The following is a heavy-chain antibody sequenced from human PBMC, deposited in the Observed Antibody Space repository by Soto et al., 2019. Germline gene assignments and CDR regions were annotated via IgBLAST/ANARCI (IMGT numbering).Heavy chain of an antibody. CDR2: IYYTGST. Sequence: SETLSLTCRVSGGYISSSGHYWSWFRQEPGKGLEWIGYIYYTGSTYYNPSLKSRINISLDASENQFSLRLTSVTAADTAVYLCARYTGYSINFFDYWGQGTLVTVSS. CDR3: ARYTGYSINFFDY. J-gene: IGHJ4*02. D-gene: IGHD5-18*01. CDR1: GGYISSSGHY. V-gene: IGHV4-31*03.